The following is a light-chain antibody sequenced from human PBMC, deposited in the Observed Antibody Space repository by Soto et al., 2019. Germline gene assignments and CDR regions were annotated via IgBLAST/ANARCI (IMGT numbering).Light chain of an antibody. Sequence: EILLTQSPATLSLSPGERATLSCRASQSVSSYLAWYQQKPGQAPRLLIYDASNRATGIPARFSGSGSGTDFTLTISSLEPEDFAVYYCHQGSKWPRTFGQGTKVEIK. CDR2: DAS. V-gene: IGKV3-11*01. CDR3: HQGSKWPRT. CDR1: QSVSSY. J-gene: IGKJ1*01.